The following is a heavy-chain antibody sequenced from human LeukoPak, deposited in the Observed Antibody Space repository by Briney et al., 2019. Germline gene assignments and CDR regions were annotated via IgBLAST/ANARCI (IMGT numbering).Heavy chain of an antibody. CDR1: GFTFSSYA. V-gene: IGHV3-23*01. D-gene: IGHD3-22*01. CDR3: AKAGPYYDSSVRWFDP. J-gene: IGHJ5*02. Sequence: GGSLRLSCAASGFTFSSYAMSWVRQAPGKGLEWVSAISGSGGSTYYADSVKGRFTISRDNSKNTLYLQMNSLSAEDTAVYYCAKAGPYYDSSVRWFDPWGQGTLVTVSS. CDR2: ISGSGGST.